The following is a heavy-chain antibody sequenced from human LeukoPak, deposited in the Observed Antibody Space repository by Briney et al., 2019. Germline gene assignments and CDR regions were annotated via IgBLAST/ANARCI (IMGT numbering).Heavy chain of an antibody. CDR1: GGTFSSYA. Sequence: SVKVSCKASGGTFSSYAISWVRQAPGQGLEWMGRIIPILGIANYAQKFQGRVTITADKSTSTAYMELSSLRSEDTAVYYCARDVVPAAYRVNWFDPWGQGTLVTVSS. D-gene: IGHD2-2*01. CDR3: ARDVVPAAYRVNWFDP. CDR2: IIPILGIA. J-gene: IGHJ5*02. V-gene: IGHV1-69*04.